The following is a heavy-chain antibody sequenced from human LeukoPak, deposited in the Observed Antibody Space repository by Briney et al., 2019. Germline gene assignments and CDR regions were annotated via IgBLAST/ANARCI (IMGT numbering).Heavy chain of an antibody. J-gene: IGHJ4*02. CDR2: IYYSRST. V-gene: IGHV4-59*01. CDR1: GGSISDYY. D-gene: IGHD1-14*01. CDR3: ARGALRQPDYFDY. Sequence: SETLSLTCTVSGGSISDYYWSRIRQPPGRGLEWIGHIYYSRSTNYNPSLKSRVTISVDTSKNQFSLKLSSVTAADTAVYYCARGALRQPDYFDYWGQGTLVTVSS.